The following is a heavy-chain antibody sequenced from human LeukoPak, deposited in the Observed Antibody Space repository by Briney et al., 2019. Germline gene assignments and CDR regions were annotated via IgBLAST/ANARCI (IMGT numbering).Heavy chain of an antibody. J-gene: IGHJ4*02. D-gene: IGHD2-15*01. CDR1: GFTLSSYA. Sequence: GGSLRLSCAASGFTLSSYAMSWVRQAPGKGLEWVSAISDTGNTYHPDSVKGRFTISRDSSKNTLFLQMNRLRPEDAAVYYCAKAPVTACRGAFRYPFDYWGLGTLVTVSS. V-gene: IGHV3-23*01. CDR3: AKAPVTACRGAFRYPFDY. CDR2: ISDTGNT.